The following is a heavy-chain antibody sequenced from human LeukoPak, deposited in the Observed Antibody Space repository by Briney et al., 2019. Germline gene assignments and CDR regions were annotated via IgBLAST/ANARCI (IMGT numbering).Heavy chain of an antibody. Sequence: SETLSLTCSVFGGSTSSYYWSWIRQPPGKGLEWIGYISYSGSTNYNPSLKSRVTLSLDTSKNQLSLRLTSVTAADTAVYYCARQGPTNWGSRAYWYFDLWGRGTLVTVSS. CDR1: GGSTSSYY. D-gene: IGHD7-27*01. J-gene: IGHJ2*01. V-gene: IGHV4-59*08. CDR2: ISYSGST. CDR3: ARQGPTNWGSRAYWYFDL.